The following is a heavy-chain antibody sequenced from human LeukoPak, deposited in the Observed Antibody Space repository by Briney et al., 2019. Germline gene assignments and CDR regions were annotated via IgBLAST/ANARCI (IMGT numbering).Heavy chain of an antibody. CDR2: VYPRDSDT. Sequence: GESLKISCQASGYTFDRSWIGWVRQMPGKGFQWLGIVYPRDSDTRYSPSVQGHVTITADPSIDTAYLQWRSLRASDTANYFCVRQIAVAGRTTSEYWYYIDVCGKGTAVTVSS. D-gene: IGHD6-19*01. J-gene: IGHJ6*03. V-gene: IGHV5-51*01. CDR3: VRQIAVAGRTTSEYWYYIDV. CDR1: GYTFDRSW.